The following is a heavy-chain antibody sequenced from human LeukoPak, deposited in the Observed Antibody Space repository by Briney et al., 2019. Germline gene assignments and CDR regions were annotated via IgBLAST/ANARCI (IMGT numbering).Heavy chain of an antibody. CDR2: IHPGDSDT. CDR3: ARHGLDYGDYYYGMDV. CDR1: GYSFTSYW. Sequence: KPGESLKISCKGSGYSFTSYWIGWVRQMPGKGLEWMGIIHPGDSDTRYSPSFQGQVTISADKSISTAYLQWSSLKASDTAMYYCARHGLDYGDYYYGMDVWGQGTTVTVSS. J-gene: IGHJ6*02. V-gene: IGHV5-51*01. D-gene: IGHD4-17*01.